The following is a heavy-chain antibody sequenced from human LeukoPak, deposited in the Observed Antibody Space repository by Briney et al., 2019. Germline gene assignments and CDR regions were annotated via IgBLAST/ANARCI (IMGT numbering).Heavy chain of an antibody. V-gene: IGHV4-34*01. CDR3: ARGLGWKVATMGLFFMDV. CDR2: VNDGGDN. J-gene: IGHJ6*03. Sequence: KPSETLSLTCGVYGGSFSGYDWSWVRQPPGKGWEWIGEVNDGGDNDYNRSLKSRVTMSVDTSKNHFSLDVRSMTAADTAVYYCARGLGWKVATMGLFFMDVWGEGTTDTVSS. D-gene: IGHD5-24*01. CDR1: GGSFSGYD.